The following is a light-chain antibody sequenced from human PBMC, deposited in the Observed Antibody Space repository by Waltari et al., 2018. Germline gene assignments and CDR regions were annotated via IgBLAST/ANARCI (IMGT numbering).Light chain of an antibody. Sequence: QSALTQPRSLSGSPRQSVTISCTGTSSDVGGYNYVSWYQQYPGRAPKVVIYNVSKRPSGVPDRFAGSKSGNTASLTISVLQAEDEADYYCCSYAGNYLRVFGGGTRLTVL. CDR1: SSDVGGYNY. V-gene: IGLV2-11*01. CDR2: NVS. CDR3: CSYAGNYLRV. J-gene: IGLJ3*02.